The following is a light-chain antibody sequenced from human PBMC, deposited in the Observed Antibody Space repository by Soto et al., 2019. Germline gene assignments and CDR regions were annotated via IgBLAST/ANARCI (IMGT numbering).Light chain of an antibody. V-gene: IGKV3-20*01. J-gene: IGKJ1*01. CDR1: QSVSSDY. CDR3: QQYGSSSWT. CDR2: GSS. Sequence: EIVLTQSPGTLSLSPGERATLSCRASQSVSSDYLAWYQQKPGQAPRLLIYGSSIRATGIPDRFSGSGSETDFTLTISRLEPEDFAVYYCQQYGSSSWTFGQGTKVEIK.